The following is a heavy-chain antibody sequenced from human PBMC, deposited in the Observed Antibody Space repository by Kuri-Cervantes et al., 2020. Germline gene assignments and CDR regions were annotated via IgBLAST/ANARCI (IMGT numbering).Heavy chain of an antibody. J-gene: IGHJ4*02. V-gene: IGHV3-11*01. D-gene: IGHD4-17*01. CDR3: ASGPYGDSFFDY. CDR1: GFTFSDYY. CDR2: ISSSGSTI. Sequence: GESLKISCAASGFTFSDYYMSWIRQAPGKGLEWVSYISSSGSTIYYADSVKGRFTISRDSAKNSLYLQMNSLRAEDTAVYYCASGPYGDSFFDYWGQGTLVTVSS.